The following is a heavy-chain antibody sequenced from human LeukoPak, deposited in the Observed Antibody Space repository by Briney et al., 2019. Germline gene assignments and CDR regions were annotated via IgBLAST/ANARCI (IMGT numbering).Heavy chain of an antibody. D-gene: IGHD3-16*01. V-gene: IGHV1-46*01. CDR3: ARGIRVRCDY. CDR2: IDPSGGST. CDR1: VYTFTSYY. J-gene: IGHJ4*02. Sequence: ASVKVSCKASVYTFTSYYVHWVRQAPGQGLEWMGIIDPSGGSTTYAQKFQGRVTMTRDTSTTTVFMELSSLRSEDTAVYYCARGIRVRCDYWGQGTLVTVSS.